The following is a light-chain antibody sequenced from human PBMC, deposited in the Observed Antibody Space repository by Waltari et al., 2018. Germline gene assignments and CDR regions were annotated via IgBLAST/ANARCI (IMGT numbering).Light chain of an antibody. Sequence: IVMTQTPLSLPVSPGQPASISCRSSQSLLHSDGKTYLYWYLQKPGQSPHLLIYEVSSRLSGVPDRVTGSGAGTDLTLRISRVEAEDVGIYYCMQGMHLLSFGGGTRVDI. J-gene: IGKJ4*01. CDR3: MQGMHLLS. CDR1: QSLLHSDGKTY. CDR2: EVS. V-gene: IGKV2-29*03.